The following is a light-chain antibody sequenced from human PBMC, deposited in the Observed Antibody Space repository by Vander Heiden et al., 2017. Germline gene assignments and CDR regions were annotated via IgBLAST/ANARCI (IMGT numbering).Light chain of an antibody. CDR3: QVWDSSSDHLV. V-gene: IGLV3-21*03. J-gene: IGLJ3*02. CDR1: NIGSKS. CDR2: EDS. Sequence: SYVLTQPPSVSVAPGKTARITCGGNNIGSKSVHWYQQKPGQAPVRGGEEDSDRPSGIPERFSGSNAGNKEKLKITRVEAGEEADYYGQVWDSSSDHLVFGGGTKLTVL.